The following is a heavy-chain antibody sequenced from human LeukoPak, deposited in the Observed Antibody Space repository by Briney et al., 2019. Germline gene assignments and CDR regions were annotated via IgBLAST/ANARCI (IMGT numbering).Heavy chain of an antibody. J-gene: IGHJ6*02. D-gene: IGHD2-15*01. V-gene: IGHV3-48*04. Sequence: GGSLRLSCAASGFTFSSYSMNWVRQAPGKGLEWVSYISSSSSTIYYADSVKGRFTISRDNAKNSLYLQMNSLRAEDTALYYCAKDLRYCSGGSCYGYYYYGMDVWGQGTTVTVSS. CDR2: ISSSSSTI. CDR1: GFTFSSYS. CDR3: AKDLRYCSGGSCYGYYYYGMDV.